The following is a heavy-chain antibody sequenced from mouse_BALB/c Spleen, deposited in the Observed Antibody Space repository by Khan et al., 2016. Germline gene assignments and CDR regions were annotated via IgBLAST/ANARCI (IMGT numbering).Heavy chain of an antibody. V-gene: IGHV1-9*01. CDR3: ARPYGSSPHYYAMDY. J-gene: IGHJ4*01. Sequence: QVQLQQSGAELMKPGASVKISCKSTGYTFTSYWIEWVKQRPGHGLEWIGEILPGSGSTNYNENFKGKATFTADTSSNSAYMQLSSLTSEVSAVYYWARPYGSSPHYYAMDYGGQGTSVTVSS. CDR1: GYTFTSYW. CDR2: ILPGSGST. D-gene: IGHD1-1*01.